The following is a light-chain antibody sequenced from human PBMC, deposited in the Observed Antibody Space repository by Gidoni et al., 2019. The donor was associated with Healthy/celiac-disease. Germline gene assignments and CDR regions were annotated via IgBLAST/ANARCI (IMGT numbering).Light chain of an antibody. CDR3: HVWDSSSDHVV. CDR2: DDS. Sequence: SYGLTQPPAVSVAAGQTARITGGGNNIGSNSVNWYQQKPGQAPVLVVYDDSDRPSGIPERFSGSNSGNTAPLPICRVDAGDEADYYCHVWDSSSDHVVFGGGTKLTVL. V-gene: IGLV3-21*02. J-gene: IGLJ2*01. CDR1: NIGSNS.